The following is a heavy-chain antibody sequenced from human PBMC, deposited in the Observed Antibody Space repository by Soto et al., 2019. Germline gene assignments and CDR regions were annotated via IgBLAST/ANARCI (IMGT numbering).Heavy chain of an antibody. CDR1: GGSISSYY. Sequence: SETLSLTCTVSGGSISSYYWSWIRQPPGRGLEWIGFVYYSGRTNYNPSLKSRVTISVDTSRNQFSLKLSSVTAADTAIYYCARHEGALNAHIDSWGQGTLVTVSS. V-gene: IGHV4-59*08. J-gene: IGHJ4*02. CDR2: VYYSGRT. CDR3: ARHEGALNAHIDS.